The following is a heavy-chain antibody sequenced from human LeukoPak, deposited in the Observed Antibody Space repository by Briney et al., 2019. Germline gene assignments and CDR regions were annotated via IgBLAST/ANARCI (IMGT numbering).Heavy chain of an antibody. CDR2: INHSGST. CDR1: GGSFSGYY. CDR3: ARGSTKPVYYFDY. J-gene: IGHJ4*02. Sequence: PSETLSLTCAVYGGSFSGYYWSWIRQPPGKGLEWIGEINHSGSTNYNPSLKSRVTISVDTSKNQFSLKLSSVTAADTAVYYCARGSTKPVYYFDYWGQGTLVTVSS. D-gene: IGHD1-1*01. V-gene: IGHV4-34*01.